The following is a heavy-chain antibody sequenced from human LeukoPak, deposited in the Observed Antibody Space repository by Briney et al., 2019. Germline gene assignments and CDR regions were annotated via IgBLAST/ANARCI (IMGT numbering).Heavy chain of an antibody. Sequence: GGSLRLSCAASGFTFSSYAMTWVRLAPGKGLEWVSSISGSAGHTYYADSVKGRFTISRDNSKNTLYLQMNSLRAEDTAVYYCARDIDPYYYDSSGYYPLFDYWGQGTLVTVSS. CDR1: GFTFSSYA. V-gene: IGHV3-23*01. D-gene: IGHD3-22*01. CDR3: ARDIDPYYYDSSGYYPLFDY. CDR2: ISGSAGHT. J-gene: IGHJ4*02.